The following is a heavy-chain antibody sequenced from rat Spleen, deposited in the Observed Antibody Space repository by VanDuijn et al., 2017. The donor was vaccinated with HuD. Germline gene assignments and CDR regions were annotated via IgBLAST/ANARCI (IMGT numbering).Heavy chain of an antibody. J-gene: IGHJ3*01. CDR2: IFYDGSST. D-gene: IGHD1-2*01. V-gene: IGHV5-17*01. CDR3: ARQQQLFPKGFAY. CDR1: GFTFSDYA. Sequence: EVQLVESDGGLVQPGRSLKLSCAASGFTFSDYAMAWVRQAPKKGLEWVATIFYDGSSTYYRDSVKGRFTISRDNAKSTLYLQMDSLRSEDTATYYCARQQQLFPKGFAYWGQGTLVTVSS.